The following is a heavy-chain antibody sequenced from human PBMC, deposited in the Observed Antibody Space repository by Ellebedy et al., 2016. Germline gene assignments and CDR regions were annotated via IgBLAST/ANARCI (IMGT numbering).Heavy chain of an antibody. D-gene: IGHD3-10*01. Sequence: SETLSLTCTVSGGSISSSSYYWGWIRQPPGKGLEWIGSIYYSGSTYYNPSLKSRVTISVDTSKNQFSLKLSSVTAADTAVYYCARPRGVANWFDPWGQGTLVTVSS. CDR3: ARPRGVANWFDP. CDR2: IYYSGST. V-gene: IGHV4-39*01. J-gene: IGHJ5*02. CDR1: GGSISSSSYY.